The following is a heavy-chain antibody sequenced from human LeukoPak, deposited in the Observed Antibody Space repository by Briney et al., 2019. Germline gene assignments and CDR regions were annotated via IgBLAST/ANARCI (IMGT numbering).Heavy chain of an antibody. Sequence: SETLSLTCTVYGGSFSGYYWSWIRQPSGKGLEWIGEINHSGSTNYNPSLKSRVTISVDTSKNQFSLKLSSVTAADTAVYYCESARCSYGTYFDYWGQGTLVTVSS. D-gene: IGHD5-18*01. CDR3: ESARCSYGTYFDY. CDR1: GGSFSGYY. J-gene: IGHJ4*02. V-gene: IGHV4-34*01. CDR2: INHSGST.